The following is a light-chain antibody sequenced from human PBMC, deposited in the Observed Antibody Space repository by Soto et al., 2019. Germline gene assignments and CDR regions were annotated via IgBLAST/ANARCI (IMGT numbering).Light chain of an antibody. CDR3: SSYTSASALAI. CDR2: GVT. J-gene: IGLJ2*01. Sequence: QSVLTQPASVSGSPGQSITITCTGTSSDIGGYDYVSWYQHHPGKAPKVIIYGVTNRPSGISNRFSGSKSGNTASLTISGLQVEDEAHYFCSSYTSASALAIFGGGTKVTVL. V-gene: IGLV2-14*01. CDR1: SSDIGGYDY.